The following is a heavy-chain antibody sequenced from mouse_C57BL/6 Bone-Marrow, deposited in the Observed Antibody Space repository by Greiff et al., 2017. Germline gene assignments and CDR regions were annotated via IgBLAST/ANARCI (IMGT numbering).Heavy chain of an antibody. J-gene: IGHJ1*03. Sequence: QVQLQQPGAELVMPGASVKLSCKASGYTFTSYWMHWVKQRPGQGLEWIGEIDPSDSYTNYNQKFKGKSTLTVDKSSSTAYMQLSSLTSEDSAVYYCASEELLRSYWYFDVWGTGTTVTVSS. CDR2: IDPSDSYT. V-gene: IGHV1-69*01. CDR1: GYTFTSYW. CDR3: ASEELLRSYWYFDV. D-gene: IGHD1-1*01.